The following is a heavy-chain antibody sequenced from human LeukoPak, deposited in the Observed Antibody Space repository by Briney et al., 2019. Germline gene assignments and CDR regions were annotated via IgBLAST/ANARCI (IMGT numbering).Heavy chain of an antibody. CDR1: GFTFSSYE. CDR2: ISSSGNTI. D-gene: IGHD7-27*01. J-gene: IGHJ3*02. CDR3: ARERPGEDTFDI. V-gene: IGHV3-48*03. Sequence: PGGSETLFCAASGFTFSSYEMNWVRQAPGKGLGWVSFISSSGNTIYYADSVKGRFIISRDNAKNSLYLQMNSLRTEDTAVYYCARERPGEDTFDIWGQGTLVTDPS.